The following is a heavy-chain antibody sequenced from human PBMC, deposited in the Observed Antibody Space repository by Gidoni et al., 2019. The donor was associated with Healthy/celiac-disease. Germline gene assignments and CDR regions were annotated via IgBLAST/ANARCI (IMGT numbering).Heavy chain of an antibody. CDR1: GYTFTSYG. V-gene: IGHV1-18*01. Sequence: QVQLVQSGAEVKKPGASVKVSCKASGYTFTSYGISWVRQAPGQGLEWMGWISAYNGNTNYAQKLQGRVTMTTDTSTSTAYMELRSLRSDDTAVYYCARARATYYYDSSGYHELDYWGQGTLVTVSX. D-gene: IGHD3-22*01. J-gene: IGHJ4*02. CDR3: ARARATYYYDSSGYHELDY. CDR2: ISAYNGNT.